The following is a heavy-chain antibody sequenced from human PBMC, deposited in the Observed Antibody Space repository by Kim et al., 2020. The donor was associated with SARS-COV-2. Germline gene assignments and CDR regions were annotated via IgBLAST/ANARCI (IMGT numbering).Heavy chain of an antibody. CDR1: GGSISSGGYY. D-gene: IGHD5-18*01. J-gene: IGHJ4*02. Sequence: SETLSLTCTVSGGSISSGGYYCSWIRQHPGKGLEWIGYIYYSGSTYYNPSLKSRVTISVDKSKNQFSLKLSSVTAADTAVYYCAREERGYRYGYSDYFDYWGQGTLVTVSS. CDR2: IYYSGST. V-gene: IGHV4-31*03. CDR3: AREERGYRYGYSDYFDY.